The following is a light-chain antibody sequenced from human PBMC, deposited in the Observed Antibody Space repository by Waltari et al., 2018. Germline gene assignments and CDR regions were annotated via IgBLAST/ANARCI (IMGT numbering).Light chain of an antibody. CDR3: SSYTSSSTVV. V-gene: IGLV2-14*01. CDR1: SSDVGGYNY. Sequence: QSALTQPASGSGSPGQSITISCTGTSSDVGGYNYVPWYQQHPGKAPKLMIYEVSNRPSGVSKRFSGSKSGNTASLTISGLQAEDEADYYCSSYTSSSTVVFGGGTKLTVL. J-gene: IGLJ2*01. CDR2: EVS.